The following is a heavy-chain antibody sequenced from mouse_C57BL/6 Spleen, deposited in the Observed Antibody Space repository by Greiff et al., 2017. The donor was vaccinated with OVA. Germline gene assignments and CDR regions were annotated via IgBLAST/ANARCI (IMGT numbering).Heavy chain of an antibody. CDR2: INPGSGGT. CDR1: GYAFTNYL. CDR3: ARSDYYGSSYAWFAY. Sequence: QVQLQQSGAELVRPGPSVKVSCKASGYAFTNYLIEWVKQRPGQGLEWIGVINPGSGGTNYNEKFKGKATLTADKSSSTAYMQLSSLTSEDSAVYFCARSDYYGSSYAWFAYWGQGTLVTVSA. J-gene: IGHJ3*01. V-gene: IGHV1-54*01. D-gene: IGHD1-1*01.